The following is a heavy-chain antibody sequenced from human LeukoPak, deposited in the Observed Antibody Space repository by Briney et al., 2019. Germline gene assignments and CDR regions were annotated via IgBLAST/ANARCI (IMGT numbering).Heavy chain of an antibody. Sequence: GGSLRLSCAASGFTFSSYAMTWVRQAPGKGLEWVSTVSSSGGTTYYADSVKGRFTISRDNAKNTLYLQMNSLRAEDTAVYYCAKDWVESSSSSYYFDYWGLGTLVTVSS. J-gene: IGHJ4*02. CDR2: VSSSGGTT. CDR3: AKDWVESSSSSYYFDY. CDR1: GFTFSSYA. V-gene: IGHV3-23*01. D-gene: IGHD6-6*01.